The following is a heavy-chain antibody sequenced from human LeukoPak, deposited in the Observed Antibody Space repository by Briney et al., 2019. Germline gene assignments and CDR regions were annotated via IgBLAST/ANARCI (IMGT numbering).Heavy chain of an antibody. V-gene: IGHV3-23*01. D-gene: IGHD2-2*01. CDR2: ISGSGGST. CDR1: GFTFSSYA. J-gene: IGHJ6*03. Sequence: PGGSLGLSCAASGFTFSSYAMSWVRQAPGKGLEWVSVISGSGGSTYYTDSVKGRFTISRDNSRNTLYLQMNSLRAEDTAVYYCAKGRCGSTSCGTMDVWGKGTTVTVSS. CDR3: AKGRCGSTSCGTMDV.